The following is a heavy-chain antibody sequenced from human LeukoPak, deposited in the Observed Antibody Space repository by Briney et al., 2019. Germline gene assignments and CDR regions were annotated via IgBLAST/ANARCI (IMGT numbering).Heavy chain of an antibody. CDR1: GFTFSSYS. D-gene: IGHD2-15*01. CDR2: IGSSSSYI. J-gene: IGHJ3*02. Sequence: GGSLRLSCAASGFTFSSYSMNWVRQAPGKGLEWVSSIGSSSSYIYYADSVKGRFTISRDNAKNSLYLQMNSLSAEDTAVYYCARASGYCSGGSCYEAFDIWGQGTMVTVSS. CDR3: ARASGYCSGGSCYEAFDI. V-gene: IGHV3-21*01.